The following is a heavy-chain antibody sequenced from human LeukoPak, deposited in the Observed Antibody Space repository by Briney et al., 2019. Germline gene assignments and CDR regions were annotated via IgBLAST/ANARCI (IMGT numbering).Heavy chain of an antibody. CDR3: ATGVTGLVRDWFDP. J-gene: IGHJ5*02. CDR1: GYTLTEVS. Sequence: ASVKVSYKVSGYTLTEVSMHWVRQAPGKGLEWMGGFDPEDGETIYAQKFQGRVTMTEDTSTDTAYMELSSLRSEDTAVYSCATGVTGLVRDWFDPWGQGTLVTVSS. CDR2: FDPEDGET. V-gene: IGHV1-24*01. D-gene: IGHD2-8*02.